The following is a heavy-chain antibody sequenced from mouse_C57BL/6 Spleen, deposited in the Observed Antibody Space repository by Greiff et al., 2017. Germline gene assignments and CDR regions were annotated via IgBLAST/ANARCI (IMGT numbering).Heavy chain of an antibody. D-gene: IGHD1-1*01. CDR2: IRNKANGYTT. Sequence: EVKLVESGGGLVQPGGSLSLSCAASGFTFTDYYMSWVRQPPGKALEWLGFIRNKANGYTTEYSESVKGRFTISRDNSKSILYLQMNALIAEDSATYCCARYYDGSSYYAMDYWGQGTSVTVSS. CDR3: ARYYDGSSYYAMDY. V-gene: IGHV7-3*01. J-gene: IGHJ4*01. CDR1: GFTFTDYY.